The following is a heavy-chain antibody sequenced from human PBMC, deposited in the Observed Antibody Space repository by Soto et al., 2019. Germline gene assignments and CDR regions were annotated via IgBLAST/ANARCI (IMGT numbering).Heavy chain of an antibody. V-gene: IGHV1-69*02. CDR3: ASRYDSSDY. CDR1: GGTFSSYT. D-gene: IGHD3-22*01. CDR2: IMPILGIA. J-gene: IGHJ4*02. Sequence: QVQLVQSGAEVKKPGSSVKVSCKASGGTFSSYTISWVRQAPGQGLEWMGRIMPILGIANYAQKFQGRVTITADKSTSTAYMGLSSLRSEDTAVYYCASRYDSSDYWGQGPLVTVSS.